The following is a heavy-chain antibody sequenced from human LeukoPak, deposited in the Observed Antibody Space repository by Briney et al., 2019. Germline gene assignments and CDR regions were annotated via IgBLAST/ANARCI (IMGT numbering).Heavy chain of an antibody. V-gene: IGHV3-33*01. CDR3: ARDGDGYSQFDY. J-gene: IGHJ4*02. D-gene: IGHD4-4*01. CDR2: IWHDGSEI. Sequence: GGSLRLSCVASGFTFNRFGMHWVRQAPGKGLEWVAVIWHDGSEIYYSDSVKGRFTNSRDNAQNSLYLQMNSLRDEDTAVYYCARDGDGYSQFDYWGQGTLVTVSS. CDR1: GFTFNRFG.